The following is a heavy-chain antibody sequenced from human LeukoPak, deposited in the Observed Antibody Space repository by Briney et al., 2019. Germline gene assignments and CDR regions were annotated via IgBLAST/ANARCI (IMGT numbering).Heavy chain of an antibody. D-gene: IGHD4-17*01. CDR3: ARLRGDDTYYGDYNFFDY. CDR2: INPNSGGT. J-gene: IGHJ4*02. Sequence: GASVKVFCKASGYTFTGYYMHWVRQAPGQGLEWMGWINPNSGGTNYAQKFQGRVTMTRDTSTSTVYMELSSLRSEDTAVYYCARLRGDDTYYGDYNFFDYWGQGTLVTVSS. V-gene: IGHV1-2*02. CDR1: GYTFTGYY.